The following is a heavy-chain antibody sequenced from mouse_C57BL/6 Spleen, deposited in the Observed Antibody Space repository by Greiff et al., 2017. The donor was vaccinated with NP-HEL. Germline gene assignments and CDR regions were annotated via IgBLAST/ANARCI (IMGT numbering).Heavy chain of an antibody. D-gene: IGHD1-1*01. Sequence: QVHVKQSGAELVKPGASVKISCKASGYAFSSYWMNWVKQRPGKGLEWIGQIYPGDGDTNYNGKFKGKATLTADKSSSTAYMQLSSLTSEDSAVYFCARMTTVVATRYFDVWGTGTTVTVSS. CDR2: IYPGDGDT. V-gene: IGHV1-80*01. CDR1: GYAFSSYW. J-gene: IGHJ1*03. CDR3: ARMTTVVATRYFDV.